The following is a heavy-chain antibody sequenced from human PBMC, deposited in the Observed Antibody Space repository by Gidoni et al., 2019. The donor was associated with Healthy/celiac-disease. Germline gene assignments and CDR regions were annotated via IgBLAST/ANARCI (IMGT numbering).Heavy chain of an antibody. D-gene: IGHD5-12*01. V-gene: IGHV3-23*01. J-gene: IGHJ4*02. CDR2: ISGSGGST. CDR1: GLTLSSYA. CDR3: AKVPRWICPATHFDY. Sequence: EVKKLESGGGCVQTGGSLRPYCEASGLTLSSYAMTWVRQAPGKGLEWVSPISGSGGSTYYAASVKGRFTISRDNSKNTLYLQMNSLRAEDTAVYYCAKVPRWICPATHFDYWGQGTLVTVSS.